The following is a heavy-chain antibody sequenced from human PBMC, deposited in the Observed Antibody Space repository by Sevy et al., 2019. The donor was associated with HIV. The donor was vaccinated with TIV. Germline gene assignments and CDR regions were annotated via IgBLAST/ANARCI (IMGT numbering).Heavy chain of an antibody. CDR1: GFTFSSYA. CDR2: ISYDGSNK. CDR3: ARGGSVLNWNYSPFFDD. D-gene: IGHD1-7*01. Sequence: GGSLRLSCAASGFTFSSYAMHWVRQAPGKGLEWVAVISYDGSNKYYADSVKGRFTISRDNAKNTLYLQMNSLRAEDTAVYYCARGGSVLNWNYSPFFDDWGQGTLVTVSS. V-gene: IGHV3-30-3*01. J-gene: IGHJ4*02.